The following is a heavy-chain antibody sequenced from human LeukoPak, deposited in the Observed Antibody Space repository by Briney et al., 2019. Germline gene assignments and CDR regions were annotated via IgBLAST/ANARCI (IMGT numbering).Heavy chain of an antibody. CDR2: INPNSGGT. Sequence: ASVKVSCKASGYTFTGYYMHWVRQAPGQGLEWMGWINPNSGGTNYAQKFQGRVSMTRDTSISTAYMELSRLKSDDTAVYYCASGPSLGTTHPYFDYWGQGTLLTVSS. CDR3: ASGPSLGTTHPYFDY. D-gene: IGHD1-7*01. CDR1: GYTFTGYY. J-gene: IGHJ4*02. V-gene: IGHV1-2*02.